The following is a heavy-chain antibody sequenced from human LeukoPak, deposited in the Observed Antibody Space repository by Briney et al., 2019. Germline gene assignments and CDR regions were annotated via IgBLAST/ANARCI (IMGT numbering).Heavy chain of an antibody. J-gene: IGHJ4*02. CDR1: GFTFNIFA. D-gene: IGHD6-19*01. CDR2: ISYDGTNK. Sequence: PGRSLRLSCAASGFTFNIFAMHWVRQAPGKGLEWVAVISYDGTNKYYADSVKGRFTISRDNSKNTLYLQMDSLRVDDMSVYYCARGYTSASSWGQGTLVTVSS. V-gene: IGHV3-30*04. CDR3: ARGYTSASS.